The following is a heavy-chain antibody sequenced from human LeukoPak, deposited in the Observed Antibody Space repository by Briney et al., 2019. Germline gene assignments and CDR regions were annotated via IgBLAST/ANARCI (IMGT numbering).Heavy chain of an antibody. Sequence: FTFSXXWMHWVRQAPGKGLVGVSRINIDGSSTNNADSVKGRFTISRDNAKNTLYLQMNSLRAEDTAVYYCAGEITTNGGRYFDYWGQGTLVTVSS. CDR2: INIDGSST. D-gene: IGHD7-27*01. CDR1: FTFSXXW. CDR3: AGEITTNGGRYFDY. V-gene: IGHV3-74*01. J-gene: IGHJ4*02.